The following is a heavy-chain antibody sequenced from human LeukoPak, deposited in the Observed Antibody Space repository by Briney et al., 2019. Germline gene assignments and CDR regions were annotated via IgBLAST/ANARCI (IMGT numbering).Heavy chain of an antibody. V-gene: IGHV3-21*01. CDR1: GFTFSSYS. CDR2: ISSSSSYI. D-gene: IGHD6-25*01. J-gene: IGHJ4*02. Sequence: GGSLRLSCAASGFTFSSYSMNWVRQAPGKGLEWVSSISSSSSYIYYADSVKGRLTISRDNAKNSLYLQMNSLRAEDTAVYYCARDPQYSSARLWRNGALGHPHDYWGQGTLVTVSS. CDR3: ARDPQYSSARLWRNGALGHPHDY.